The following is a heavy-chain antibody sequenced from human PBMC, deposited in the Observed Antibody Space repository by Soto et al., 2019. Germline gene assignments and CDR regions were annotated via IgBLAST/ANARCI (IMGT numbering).Heavy chain of an antibody. CDR2: IYYSGST. Sequence: QVQLQESGPGLVKPSQTLSVTCTVSGGPISSGGHYWSWIRQHPGKGLEWIGNIYYSGSTYYNPSPESRVTISVDTSKNHFSLTLSSETAADTAVYYCARVLGSGAYYPFDYWGQGTLVTVSS. CDR1: GGPISSGGHY. D-gene: IGHD3-10*01. CDR3: ARVLGSGAYYPFDY. J-gene: IGHJ4*02. V-gene: IGHV4-31*03.